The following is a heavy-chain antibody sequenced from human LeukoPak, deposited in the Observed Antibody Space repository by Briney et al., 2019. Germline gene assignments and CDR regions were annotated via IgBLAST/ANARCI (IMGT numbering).Heavy chain of an antibody. Sequence: SQTLSLTCTVSGGSISSGDYYWSWIRQPPGRGLEWIGYIYYSGSTYYNPSLKSRVTISVDTSKNQFSLKLSSVTAADTAVYYCARDSYSGSYMDYWGQGTLVTVSS. CDR3: ARDSYSGSYMDY. J-gene: IGHJ4*02. V-gene: IGHV4-30-4*01. D-gene: IGHD1-26*01. CDR2: IYYSGST. CDR1: GGSISSGDYY.